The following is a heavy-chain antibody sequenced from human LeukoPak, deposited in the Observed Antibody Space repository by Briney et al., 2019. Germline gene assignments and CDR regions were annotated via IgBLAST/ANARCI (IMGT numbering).Heavy chain of an antibody. CDR1: GGSISSYY. CDR2: IHYSVST. V-gene: IGHV4-59*01. D-gene: IGHD6-13*01. CDR3: ARQVYSSSWSYYFEY. J-gene: IGHJ4*02. Sequence: PSETLSLTCAVSGGSISSYYWSWIRQPPGRGLEWIGSIHYSVSTSYNSSLKSRVTISIDTSKNQFSLKLSSVTPADTAVYYCARQVYSSSWSYYFEYWGQGILVTVSS.